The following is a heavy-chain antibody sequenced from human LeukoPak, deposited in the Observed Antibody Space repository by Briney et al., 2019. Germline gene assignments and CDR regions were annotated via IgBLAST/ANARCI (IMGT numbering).Heavy chain of an antibody. CDR1: GRSISSSSYY. J-gene: IGHJ4*02. CDR3: ARLLVVPAAGLLDY. CDR2: IYYSGST. Sequence: PSETLSLTCTVSGRSISSSSYYWGWIRQPPGKGLEWIGSIYYSGSTYYNPSLKSRVTISVDTSKNQFSLKLSPVTAADTAVYYCARLLVVPAAGLLDYWGQGTLVTVSS. V-gene: IGHV4-39*01. D-gene: IGHD2-2*01.